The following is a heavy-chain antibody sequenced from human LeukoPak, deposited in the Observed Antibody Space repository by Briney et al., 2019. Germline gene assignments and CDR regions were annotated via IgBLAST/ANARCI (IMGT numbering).Heavy chain of an antibody. V-gene: IGHV3-11*06. CDR1: GFTFSDYY. Sequence: PGGSLRLSCAASGFTFSDYYMSWIRQAPGKGLEWVSYISSSSYTNYADSVKGRFTISRDNAKNSLYLQMNSLRAEDTAVYYCARGRNYYDSSGFLSYWGQGTLVTVSS. D-gene: IGHD3-22*01. CDR3: ARGRNYYDSSGFLSY. CDR2: ISSSSYT. J-gene: IGHJ4*02.